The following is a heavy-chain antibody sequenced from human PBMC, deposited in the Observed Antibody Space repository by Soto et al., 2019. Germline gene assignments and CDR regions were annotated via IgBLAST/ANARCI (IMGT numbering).Heavy chain of an antibody. D-gene: IGHD6-6*01. CDR2: MNPNSGNT. J-gene: IGHJ6*03. CDR3: ARGYSRSSWGDYYDSMDV. Sequence: QVQLVQSGAEVKKPGASVKVSCKASGYTFTSYDINWVRQATGQGLEWMGWMNPNSGNTGYAQQFQGRVTMTRNTSISTAYMELSRLRSEDTAVYYCARGYSRSSWGDYYDSMDVWGKGTTVTVS. CDR1: GYTFTSYD. V-gene: IGHV1-8*01.